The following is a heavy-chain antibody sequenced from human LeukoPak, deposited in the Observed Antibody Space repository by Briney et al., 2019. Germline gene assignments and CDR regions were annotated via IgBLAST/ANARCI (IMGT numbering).Heavy chain of an antibody. CDR1: GGSFSGYY. CDR2: INHSGST. V-gene: IGHV4-34*01. Sequence: PSETLSLTCAVYGGSFSGYYWSWIRQPPGKGLEWIGEINHSGSTNYNPSLKSRVTISVDTSKNQFSLKLSSVTAADTAVYYCARERGLWFGENMDVRGQGTTVTVSS. D-gene: IGHD3-10*01. J-gene: IGHJ6*02. CDR3: ARERGLWFGENMDV.